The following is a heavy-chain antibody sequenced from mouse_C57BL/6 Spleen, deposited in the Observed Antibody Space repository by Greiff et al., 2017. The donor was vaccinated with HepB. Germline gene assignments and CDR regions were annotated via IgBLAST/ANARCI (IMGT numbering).Heavy chain of an antibody. CDR2: ISPSNGGT. CDR1: GYTFTSYW. Sequence: QVQLQQPGTELVKPGASVKLSCTASGYTFTSYWMHWVKQRPGQGLEWIGNISPSNGGTNYNEKFKSKATLSVDKSSSTAYMQLSSLTSEDSAVYYCARFYYDYDAWFAYWGQGTLVTVSS. J-gene: IGHJ3*01. D-gene: IGHD2-4*01. V-gene: IGHV1-53*01. CDR3: ARFYYDYDAWFAY.